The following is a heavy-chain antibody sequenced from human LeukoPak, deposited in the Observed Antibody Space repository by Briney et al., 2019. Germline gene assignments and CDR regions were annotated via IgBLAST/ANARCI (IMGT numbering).Heavy chain of an antibody. D-gene: IGHD2-8*01. CDR3: VRHDNGYFHY. Sequence: SETLSLTCSVSGDSINGYYWSWVRQPPGRGLEWIGYIYFSGSSRYNPSLESRLTLSVATSKDQFSLNLNSVTAADTAVYYCVRHDNGYFHYWGQGTLVTVSS. CDR2: IYFSGSS. V-gene: IGHV4-59*08. J-gene: IGHJ4*02. CDR1: GDSINGYY.